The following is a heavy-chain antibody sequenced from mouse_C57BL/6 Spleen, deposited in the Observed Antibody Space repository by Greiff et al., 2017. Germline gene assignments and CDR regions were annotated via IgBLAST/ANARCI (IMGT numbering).Heavy chain of an antibody. CDR3: ARYGGYDYDGVCYFDY. CDR2: IRYSGST. CDR1: GYSITSDY. Sequence: EVKLQESGPGLAKPSQSLSLTCSVTGYSITSDYWNWFRQFPGNKLEYMGYIRYSGSTYYNPSLKSRIYITRDTTKNQYNLKLNSVTTEDTATYYDARYGGYDYDGVCYFDYWGQGTTLTVSS. D-gene: IGHD2-4*01. J-gene: IGHJ2*01. V-gene: IGHV3-8*01.